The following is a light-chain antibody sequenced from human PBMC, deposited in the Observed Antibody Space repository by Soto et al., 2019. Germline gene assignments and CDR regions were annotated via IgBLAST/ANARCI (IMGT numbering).Light chain of an antibody. V-gene: IGLV2-14*01. CDR1: SSDVGGYNY. J-gene: IGLJ1*01. CDR3: ISYTTSSTPGYV. Sequence: QSALTQPASVSGSPGQSITISCTGTSSDVGGYNYVSWYQQHPGKAPKLMIYEVSNRPSGVSNRFSGSKSGKTASLTISGLQAEDEADYYCISYTTSSTPGYVFGTGTKVTVL. CDR2: EVS.